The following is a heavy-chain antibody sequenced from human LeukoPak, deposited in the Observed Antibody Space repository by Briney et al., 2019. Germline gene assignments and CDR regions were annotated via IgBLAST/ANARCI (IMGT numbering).Heavy chain of an antibody. J-gene: IGHJ6*03. CDR2: IRSTSNTI. D-gene: IGHD3-22*01. CDR1: GFSFSSYE. CDR3: ARDPYSGNYGSYYYYYMDV. Sequence: GGSLRLSCAASGFSFSSYEMNWVRQAPGKGLEWVSYIRSTSNTIYYADSVKGRFTISRDNAKNSLYLQMNSLTAEDTAVYFCARDPYSGNYGSYYYYYMDVWGKGTTVTVSS. V-gene: IGHV3-48*03.